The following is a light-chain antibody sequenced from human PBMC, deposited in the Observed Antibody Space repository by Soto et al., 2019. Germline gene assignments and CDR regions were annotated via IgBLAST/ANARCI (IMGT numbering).Light chain of an antibody. Sequence: QSALTQPASVSGSPGQSITISCTGTSSDIGYYDYVSWYQHHSGKAPKLIIYEVNNRPSGVSNRFSGSKSVNTASLTISGLQAEDEGEYYCSSHSSSSAYYVFGTGTKLTVL. V-gene: IGLV2-14*01. CDR2: EVN. CDR3: SSHSSSSAYYV. J-gene: IGLJ1*01. CDR1: SSDIGYYDY.